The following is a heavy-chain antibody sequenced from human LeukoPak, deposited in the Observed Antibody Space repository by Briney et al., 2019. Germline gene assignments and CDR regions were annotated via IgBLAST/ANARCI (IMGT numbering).Heavy chain of an antibody. J-gene: IGHJ4*02. CDR1: GGSISSSTYY. V-gene: IGHV4-39*07. Sequence: PSETLSLTCTVSGGSISSSTYYWGWIRQPPGKGLEWIGSICGSTYSNPSLKSRLTISVDTSKNQFSLRLRSVTAADTAVYYCARGGDYYGSGSHEHFDYWGQGTLVTVSS. CDR2: ICGST. CDR3: ARGGDYYGSGSHEHFDY. D-gene: IGHD3-10*01.